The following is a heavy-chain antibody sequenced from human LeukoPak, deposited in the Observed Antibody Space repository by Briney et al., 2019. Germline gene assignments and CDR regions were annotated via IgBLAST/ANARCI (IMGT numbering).Heavy chain of an antibody. CDR3: AREDSWYSQKSGRNWFDP. V-gene: IGHV4-61*02. Sequence: SETLSLTCTVSGGSISSSSYYWSWIRQPAGKGLEWIGRIYTSGSTNYNPSLKSRVTMSVDTSKNQFSLKLSSVTAADTAVYYCAREDSWYSQKSGRNWFDPWGQGTLVTVSS. CDR1: GGSISSSSYY. J-gene: IGHJ5*02. D-gene: IGHD2-15*01. CDR2: IYTSGST.